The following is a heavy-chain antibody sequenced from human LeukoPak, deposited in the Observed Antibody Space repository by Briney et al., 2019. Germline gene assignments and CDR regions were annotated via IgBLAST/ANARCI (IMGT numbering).Heavy chain of an antibody. CDR3: ARDNSGWSRDY. CDR2: VNWGSNHI. Sequence: GGSLRLSCAASGFTLRSYSMSWVRQAPGKGLEWVSSVNWGSNHIYYADAVQGRFAISRDNAKNSLYLQMNSLRAEDTAIYYCARDNSGWSRDYWGQGTLVTVSS. CDR1: GFTLRSYS. J-gene: IGHJ4*02. D-gene: IGHD6-19*01. V-gene: IGHV3-21*06.